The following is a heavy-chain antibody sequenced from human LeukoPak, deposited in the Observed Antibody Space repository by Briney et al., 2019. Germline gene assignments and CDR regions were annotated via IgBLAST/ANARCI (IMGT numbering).Heavy chain of an antibody. CDR1: GGSISSYY. V-gene: IGHV4-59*01. Sequence: SETLSLTCTVSGGSISSYYWSWIRQPPGMGLEWIGYIYYSGSTNYNPSLKSRVTISVDTSKNQFSLKLSSVTAADTAVYYCARRALVWSGAYFDYWGQGTLVTVSS. J-gene: IGHJ4*02. CDR2: IYYSGST. CDR3: ARRALVWSGAYFDY. D-gene: IGHD3-10*01.